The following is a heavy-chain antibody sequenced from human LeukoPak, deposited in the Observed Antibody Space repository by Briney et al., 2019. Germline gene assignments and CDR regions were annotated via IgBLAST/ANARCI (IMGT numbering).Heavy chain of an antibody. CDR2: IIPIFGTA. Sequence: ASVKVSCKASGGTFSSYAISWVRQAPGQGLEWMGGIIPIFGTANYAQKFQGRVTITADKSTSTAYMELSSLRSEDTAVYYCARDLSRRYDILTGPLGYWGQGTLVTVSS. V-gene: IGHV1-69*06. CDR3: ARDLSRRYDILTGPLGY. D-gene: IGHD3-9*01. CDR1: GGTFSSYA. J-gene: IGHJ4*02.